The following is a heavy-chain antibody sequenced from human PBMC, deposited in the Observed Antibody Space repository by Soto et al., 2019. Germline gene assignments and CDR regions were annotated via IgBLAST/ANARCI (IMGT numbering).Heavy chain of an antibody. Sequence: ASVKVSCKPSGYTFNTYYLHWVRQAPGQALEWMGVIHPSGGGTTYAQKFLGRVTVTRDTSTSTVFMELNSLRVEDTDVYFCARDYPLPGDYWGQGTVVTVSS. CDR2: IHPSGGGT. CDR3: ARDYPLPGDY. J-gene: IGHJ4*02. CDR1: GYTFNTYY. V-gene: IGHV1-46*02.